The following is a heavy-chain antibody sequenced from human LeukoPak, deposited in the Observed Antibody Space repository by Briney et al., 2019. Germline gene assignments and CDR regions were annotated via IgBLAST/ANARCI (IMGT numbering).Heavy chain of an antibody. D-gene: IGHD5-24*01. Sequence: PSETLSLTCTVSGGSISSGSYYWSWIRQPAGKGLEWIGRIYTSGSTNYNPSPKSRVTISVDTSKNQFSLKLSSVTAADTAVYYCARDRWLWEPWGQGTLVTVSS. CDR2: IYTSGST. J-gene: IGHJ5*02. CDR3: ARDRWLWEP. CDR1: GGSISSGSYY. V-gene: IGHV4-61*02.